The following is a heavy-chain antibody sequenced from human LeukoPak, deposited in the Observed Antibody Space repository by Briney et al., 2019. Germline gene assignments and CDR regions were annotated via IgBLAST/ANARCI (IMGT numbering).Heavy chain of an antibody. J-gene: IGHJ4*02. CDR2: IYHSGST. CDR1: GGSISSSNW. Sequence: SETLSLTCAVSGGSISSSNWWSWVRQPPGKGLKWIGEIYHSGSTNYNPSLKSRVTISVDKSKNQFSLKLSSVTAADTAVYYCARASFKYGSGSYFDYWGQGTLVTVSS. V-gene: IGHV4-4*02. CDR3: ARASFKYGSGSYFDY. D-gene: IGHD3-10*01.